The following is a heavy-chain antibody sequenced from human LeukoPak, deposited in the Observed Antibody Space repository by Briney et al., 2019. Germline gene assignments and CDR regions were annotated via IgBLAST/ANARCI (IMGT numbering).Heavy chain of an antibody. V-gene: IGHV3-23*01. J-gene: IGHJ4*02. Sequence: GGSLRLSCAASGFTFNTYTMGWVRQAPGKGLEWVSDIHASGGRTFYADSVKGRSAIPRDNSKNTLFLQMNSLRAEDTALYYCARAGSASWYDYWGQGTLVTVSS. D-gene: IGHD6-13*01. CDR2: IHASGGRT. CDR1: GFTFNTYT. CDR3: ARAGSASWYDY.